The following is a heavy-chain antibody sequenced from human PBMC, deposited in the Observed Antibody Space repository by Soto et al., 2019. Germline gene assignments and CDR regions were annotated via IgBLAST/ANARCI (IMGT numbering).Heavy chain of an antibody. Sequence: QVKLVESGGGVLQPGRSLRLSCAASGFTFSNHGMHWVRQAPGKGLEWVTVIWYDGTNRFYADSVKGRFTISRDISENTVFLQMNSLRAEDTAVYYCARESSSGRRDRIDYWGQGTLVTVSS. D-gene: IGHD6-19*01. CDR2: IWYDGTNR. V-gene: IGHV3-33*01. CDR1: GFTFSNHG. J-gene: IGHJ4*02. CDR3: ARESSSGRRDRIDY.